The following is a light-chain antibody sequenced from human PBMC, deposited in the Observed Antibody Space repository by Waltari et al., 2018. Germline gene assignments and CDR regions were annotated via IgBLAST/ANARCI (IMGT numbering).Light chain of an antibody. J-gene: IGKJ2*01. CDR1: QSISNW. CDR3: QQYNSYYENT. V-gene: IGKV1-5*03. Sequence: DIQMTQSPSTLSASVGDRVTITCRASQSISNWLAWYQQKPGKAPKLLIYKASSLESGVPSRFSGSGSGTEFTLTISSLQPDDFATYDCQQYNSYYENTCGQGTKLEIK. CDR2: KAS.